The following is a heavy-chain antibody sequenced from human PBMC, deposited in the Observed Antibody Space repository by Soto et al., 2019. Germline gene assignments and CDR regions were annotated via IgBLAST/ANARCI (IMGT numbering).Heavy chain of an antibody. CDR3: ARVMANLPWYFDY. Sequence: GGSLRLSCAASGYTFSSYWMHWVRQAPGKGLVWVSRVNGDGSSTSYADPVKGRFTISRDNAKNTVHLQMDSLRAEDTAVYYCARVMANLPWYFDYWGQGTLVTV. CDR2: VNGDGSST. V-gene: IGHV3-74*01. CDR1: GYTFSSYW. J-gene: IGHJ4*02. D-gene: IGHD2-8*01.